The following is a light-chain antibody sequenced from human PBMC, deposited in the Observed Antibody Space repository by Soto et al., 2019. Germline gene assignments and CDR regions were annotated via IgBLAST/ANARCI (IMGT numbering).Light chain of an antibody. V-gene: IGKV3-20*01. CDR1: QSVTSNY. CDR2: GAF. CDR3: QQYGSSPLT. J-gene: IGKJ4*01. Sequence: EIVLTQSPGTLSLSPGERATLSCRASQSVTSNYLAWYQQKPGQAPRLLIYGAFTRATGTPDRFSGSGSGTDFTITISRLESEDFAGYFCQQYGSSPLTFGGGTKVEIK.